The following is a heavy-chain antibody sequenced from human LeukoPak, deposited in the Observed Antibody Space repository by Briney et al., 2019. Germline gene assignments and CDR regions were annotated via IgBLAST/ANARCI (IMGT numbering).Heavy chain of an antibody. D-gene: IGHD3-3*01. CDR2: IIPIFGTT. CDR1: GGTFSRYA. CDR3: ARGSGYSVDY. Sequence: ASVKVSCKASGGTFSRYAVSWVRQAPGQGLEWMGGIIPIFGTTNYAQKFQGGVTITADESTSTAYMELSSLRSEDTAVYYCARGSGYSVDYWGQGTLVTVSS. J-gene: IGHJ4*02. V-gene: IGHV1-69*13.